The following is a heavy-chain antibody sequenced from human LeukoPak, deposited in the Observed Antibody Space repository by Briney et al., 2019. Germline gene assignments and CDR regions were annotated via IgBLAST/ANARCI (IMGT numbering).Heavy chain of an antibody. CDR2: IYYSGST. CDR1: GGSISSGGYY. V-gene: IGHV4-31*03. Sequence: PSETLSLTCTVSGGSISSGGYYWSWIRQHPGKGLEWIGYIYYSGSTYYNPSLKSRVTISVDRSKNQFSLKLSSVTAADTAVYYCARDHPHVHYFDYWGQGTLVTVSS. J-gene: IGHJ4*02. D-gene: IGHD6-6*01. CDR3: ARDHPHVHYFDY.